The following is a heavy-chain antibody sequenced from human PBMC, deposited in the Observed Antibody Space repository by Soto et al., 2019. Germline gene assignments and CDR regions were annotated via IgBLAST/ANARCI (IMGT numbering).Heavy chain of an antibody. CDR3: ARGWLVGRNYYYGMDV. D-gene: IGHD6-19*01. CDR2: IYTSGST. V-gene: IGHV4-4*07. CDR1: GGSISSYY. J-gene: IGHJ6*02. Sequence: SETLSLTCTVSGGSISSYYWSWIRQPAGKGLEWIGRIYTSGSTDYNPSLKSRVTMSVDTSKNQFSLKLSSVTAADTAVYYCARGWLVGRNYYYGMDVWGQGTTVTVSS.